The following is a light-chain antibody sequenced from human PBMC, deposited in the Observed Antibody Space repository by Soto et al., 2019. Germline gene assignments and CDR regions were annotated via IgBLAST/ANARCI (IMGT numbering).Light chain of an antibody. CDR1: QSVSSSY. V-gene: IGKV3D-15*01. J-gene: IGKJ5*01. CDR3: QQYNNWPPIT. CDR2: GAF. Sequence: EIVLTQSPGTLSLSPGERATLSCRASQSVSSSYLAWYQQKPGQPPRLLIYGAFNRAAGIPARFSGSGSGTEFTLTISSLQSEDFAVYFCQQYNNWPPITFGQGTRLEIK.